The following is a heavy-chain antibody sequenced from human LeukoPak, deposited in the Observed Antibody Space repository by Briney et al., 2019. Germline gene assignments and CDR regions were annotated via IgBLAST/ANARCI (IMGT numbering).Heavy chain of an antibody. CDR3: AKSGLNRFDY. V-gene: IGHV3-23*01. J-gene: IGHJ4*02. Sequence: GGSLRLSCAASGFSFSTYAMNWVRQAPGKRLEWVSSITATGRDTYYALSVKGRFTISRDNSKNTLYLQMNSLRAEDTAVYYCAKSGLNRFDYWGQGTLVTVSS. D-gene: IGHD2-15*01. CDR1: GFSFSTYA. CDR2: ITATGRDT.